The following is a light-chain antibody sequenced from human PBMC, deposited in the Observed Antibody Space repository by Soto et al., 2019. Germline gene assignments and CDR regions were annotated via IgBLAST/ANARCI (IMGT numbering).Light chain of an antibody. CDR3: QSYDSSLV. CDR2: GNS. V-gene: IGLV1-40*01. Sequence: QSVLTQPPSVSGAPGQRVTISCTGSSSNFGAGYDVHWYQQLPGTAPKLLIYGNSNRPSGVPDRFSGSKSGTSASLAITGLQAEDEADYYCQSYDSSLVFGGGTKLTVL. J-gene: IGLJ2*01. CDR1: SSNFGAGYD.